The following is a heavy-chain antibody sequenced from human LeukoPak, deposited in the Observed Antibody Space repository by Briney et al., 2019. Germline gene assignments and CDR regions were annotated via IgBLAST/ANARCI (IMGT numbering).Heavy chain of an antibody. CDR3: AKGSPPDSGSYSG. CDR1: GFTFSSYG. J-gene: IGHJ4*02. D-gene: IGHD1-26*01. V-gene: IGHV3-33*06. Sequence: GGSLRLSCAASGFTFSSYGMHWVRQAPGKGLEWVAVIWYDGSNKYYADSVKGRFTISSDNSKNTLYLQMNSLTAEDTAVYYCAKGSPPDSGSYSGWGQGTLVTVSS. CDR2: IWYDGSNK.